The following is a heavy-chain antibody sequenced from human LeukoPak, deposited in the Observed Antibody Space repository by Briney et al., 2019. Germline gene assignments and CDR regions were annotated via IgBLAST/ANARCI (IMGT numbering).Heavy chain of an antibody. J-gene: IGHJ6*03. Sequence: GGSLRLSCAASGFTFSSYNMNWVRQAPGKGLEWVSSISTSSSYIYYTDSVKGRFTISRDNAKNSLYLQMNSLRAEDTAVYYCARGRDHPTFLFYYMDVWGKGPRSPSP. V-gene: IGHV3-21*01. D-gene: IGHD1-14*01. CDR1: GFTFSSYN. CDR3: ARGRDHPTFLFYYMDV. CDR2: ISTSSSYI.